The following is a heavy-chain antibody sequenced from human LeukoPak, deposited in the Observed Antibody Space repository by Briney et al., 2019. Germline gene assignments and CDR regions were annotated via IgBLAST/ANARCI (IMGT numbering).Heavy chain of an antibody. CDR2: FSGTSTLT. D-gene: IGHD3-9*01. V-gene: IGHV3-23*01. Sequence: GGSLRLSCAASGFDFSHCGMSWVRQSPGKGLEWVSTFSGTSTLTYYADSVKGRFTISRDDSKNVLYLQMNSLRDEDTAVYYCAKGDSYYDLLTCFDFWGPGTLITVSS. J-gene: IGHJ4*02. CDR1: GFDFSHCG. CDR3: AKGDSYYDLLTCFDF.